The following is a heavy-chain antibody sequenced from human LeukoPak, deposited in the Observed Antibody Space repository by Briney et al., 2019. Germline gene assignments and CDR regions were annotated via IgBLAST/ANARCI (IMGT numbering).Heavy chain of an antibody. Sequence: GGSLRLSCAASGFTFSSYAMSWVRQAPGKGLEWVSVIYSGGSTYYADSVKGRFTISRDNSKNTLYLQMNSLRAEDTAVYYCARDQGGYSGYDWGQGTLVTVSS. J-gene: IGHJ4*02. CDR2: IYSGGST. V-gene: IGHV3-66*01. D-gene: IGHD5-12*01. CDR3: ARDQGGYSGYD. CDR1: GFTFSSYA.